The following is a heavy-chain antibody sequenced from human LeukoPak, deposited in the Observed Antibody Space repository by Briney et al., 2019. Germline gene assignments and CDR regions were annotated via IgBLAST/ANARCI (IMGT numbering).Heavy chain of an antibody. CDR2: MNPNSGNT. J-gene: IGHJ6*03. D-gene: IGHD6-13*01. Sequence: ASVKVSCKASGYTFTSYDINWVRQATGQGLEWMGWMNPNSGNTGYAQKFQGRVTMTRNTSISTAYMELSSLRSEDTAVYYCARLTYSSSWYDYYSYSMDVWGKGTTVTISS. CDR1: GYTFTSYD. V-gene: IGHV1-8*01. CDR3: ARLTYSSSWYDYYSYSMDV.